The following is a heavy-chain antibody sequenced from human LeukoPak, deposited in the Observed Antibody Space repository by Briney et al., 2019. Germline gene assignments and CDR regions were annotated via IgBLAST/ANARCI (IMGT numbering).Heavy chain of an antibody. CDR2: IYHSGST. J-gene: IGHJ4*02. D-gene: IGHD6-13*01. V-gene: IGHV4-38-2*01. CDR3: ASESSSFGSDY. CDR1: GYSISSGYY. Sequence: PSETLSLTCAVSGYSISSGYYWGWIRQPPGKGLEWIGSIYHSGSTYYNPSLKSRVTISVDTSKNQFSLKLSSVTAADTAVYYCASESSSFGSDYWGQGTLVTVSS.